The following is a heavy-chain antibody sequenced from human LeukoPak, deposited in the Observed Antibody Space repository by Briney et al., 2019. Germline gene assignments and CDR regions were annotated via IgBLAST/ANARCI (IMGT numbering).Heavy chain of an antibody. V-gene: IGHV3-30*02. D-gene: IGHD2-15*01. CDR2: IQDDESNK. CDR1: GFIFSSFG. Sequence: GGSLRLSCAASGFIFSSFGMHWVRQAPGKRLEWVAFIQDDESNKFYADSVKGRFTISRDNSKNTLFLQMNSLRPEDTALYYCAKQMVERPHYYYMDVWGKGTTVTVS. J-gene: IGHJ6*03. CDR3: AKQMVERPHYYYMDV.